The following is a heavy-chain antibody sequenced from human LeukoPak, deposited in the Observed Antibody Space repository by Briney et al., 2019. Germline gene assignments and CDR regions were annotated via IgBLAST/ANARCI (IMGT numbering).Heavy chain of an antibody. CDR3: ARFRGGQHLEPFDY. D-gene: IGHD6-13*01. CDR2: IYYGGST. V-gene: IGHV4-30-4*01. J-gene: IGHJ4*02. CDR1: GGSISSGDYY. Sequence: SETLSLTCTVSGGSISSGDYYWSWIRQPPGKGLEWIGYIYYGGSTYYNPSLKSRVTISVDTSKNQFSLKLSSVTAADTAVYYCARFRGGQHLEPFDYWGQGTLVTVSS.